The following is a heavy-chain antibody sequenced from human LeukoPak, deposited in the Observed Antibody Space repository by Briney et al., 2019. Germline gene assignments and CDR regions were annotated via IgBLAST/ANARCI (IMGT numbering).Heavy chain of an antibody. CDR1: GGTFSSYA. CDR2: IIPILGIA. V-gene: IGHV1-69*04. CDR3: ASLRSLYDPGRDYYGMDV. J-gene: IGHJ6*02. D-gene: IGHD5/OR15-5a*01. Sequence: ASVKVSCKASGGTFSSYAISWVRQAPGQGLEWMGRIIPILGIANYAQKFQGRVTITADKSTSTAYMELSSLRSEDTAVYYCASLRSLYDPGRDYYGMDVWGQGTTVTVSS.